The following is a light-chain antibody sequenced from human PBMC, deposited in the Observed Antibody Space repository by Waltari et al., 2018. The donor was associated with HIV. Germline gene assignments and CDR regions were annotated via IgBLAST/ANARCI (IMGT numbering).Light chain of an antibody. CDR1: QTIGDY. CDR3: EQIYTFPLFT. CDR2: SAT. Sequence: DIQLTQSPSPLSASVGDRVTITCRASQTIGDYVNWYKQKPGKPPKLLIYSATSLQPGVPSRFSGSGSGTDFALTISSLQPEDFAIYYCEQIYTFPLFTFGPGTKVDIK. V-gene: IGKV1-39*01. J-gene: IGKJ3*01.